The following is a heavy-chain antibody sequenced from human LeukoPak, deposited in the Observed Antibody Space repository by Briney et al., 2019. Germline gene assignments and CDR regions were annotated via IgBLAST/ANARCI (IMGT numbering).Heavy chain of an antibody. D-gene: IGHD2-2*01. CDR1: GFTFSSSA. V-gene: IGHV3-23*01. CDR3: AKDPRTVPGYYFDY. CDR2: ISGSDGGT. Sequence: PGGSLRLSCAASGFTFSSSAMSWVRQAPGKGLEWVSGISGSDGGTYYADSVKGRFTISRDNSKNTLYLQMNSLRAEDTVLYYCAKDPRTVPGYYFDYWGQGTLVTVSS. J-gene: IGHJ4*02.